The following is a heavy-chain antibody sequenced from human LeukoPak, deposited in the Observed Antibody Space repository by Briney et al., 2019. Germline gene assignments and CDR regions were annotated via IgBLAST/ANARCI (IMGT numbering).Heavy chain of an antibody. CDR2: ISGSGGST. CDR3: AKDPLWFGELDWFDP. D-gene: IGHD3-10*01. V-gene: IGHV3-23*01. CDR1: GFTSRSYG. Sequence: GGSLRLSCAASGFTSRSYGMSWVRQAPGKGLEWVTTISGSGGSTYYADSVKGRFTISRDNSKNTLYLQMNSLRAEDTAVYYCAKDPLWFGELDWFDPWGQGTLVTVSS. J-gene: IGHJ5*02.